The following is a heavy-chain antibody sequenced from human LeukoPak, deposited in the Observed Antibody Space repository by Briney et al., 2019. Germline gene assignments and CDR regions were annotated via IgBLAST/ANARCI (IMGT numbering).Heavy chain of an antibody. Sequence: ASVKVSCKASGYTFTSYGFSWVRQAPGQGLEWMGWISAYNGNTNYAQKLQDRVTMTTDTFTSTAYMELRSLRSDDTAVYYCAKGGGMGTPESLELDLWGRGTLVTVSS. CDR2: ISAYNGNT. D-gene: IGHD1-7*01. CDR1: GYTFTSYG. J-gene: IGHJ2*01. V-gene: IGHV1-18*01. CDR3: AKGGGMGTPESLELDL.